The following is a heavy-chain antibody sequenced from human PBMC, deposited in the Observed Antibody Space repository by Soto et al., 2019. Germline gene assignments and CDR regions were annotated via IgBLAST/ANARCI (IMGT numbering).Heavy chain of an antibody. CDR1: GYTFTGYY. J-gene: IGHJ6*01. Sequence: QVQLVQSGPEVGKPGASVKVSCKASGYTFTGYYLHWVRQAPGQGLEGMGYINPDSGRTRYAQKFQGTVTMTRDTSITTAYLELSSLKYDNSAIFYCAVSFSQTNIDGWGQGTTVIVSS. CDR2: INPDSGRT. CDR3: AVSFSQTNIDG. V-gene: IGHV1-2*02.